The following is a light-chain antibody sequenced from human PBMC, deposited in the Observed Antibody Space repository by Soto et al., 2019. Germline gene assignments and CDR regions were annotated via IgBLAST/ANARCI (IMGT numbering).Light chain of an antibody. CDR2: DAS. CDR1: QIVRSS. V-gene: IGKV3-20*01. J-gene: IGKJ1*01. CDR3: QQYGSSGT. Sequence: DIVMTKSPGTLSVSPGERATLFCRASQIVRSSLAWYQQKPGQAPRLFIYDASTRATGIPARFSGSGSGTDFTLTISRLEPEDFAVYYCQQYGSSGTFGQGTKVDI.